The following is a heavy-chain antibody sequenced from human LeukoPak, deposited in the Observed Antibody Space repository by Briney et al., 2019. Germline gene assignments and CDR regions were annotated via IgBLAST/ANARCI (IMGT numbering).Heavy chain of an antibody. D-gene: IGHD5-12*01. J-gene: IGHJ4*02. Sequence: SGTLSLTCAVYGGSFSGYYWSWIRQPPGKGLEWIGEINHSGSTNYNPSLKSRVTISVDTSKNQFSLKLSSVTAADTAVYYCARRSRWLRLGYFDYWGQGTLVTVSS. CDR1: GGSFSGYY. CDR3: ARRSRWLRLGYFDY. CDR2: INHSGST. V-gene: IGHV4-34*01.